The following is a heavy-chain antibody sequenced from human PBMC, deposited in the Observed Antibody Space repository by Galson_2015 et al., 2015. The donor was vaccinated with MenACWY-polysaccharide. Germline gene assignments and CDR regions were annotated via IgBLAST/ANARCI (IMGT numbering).Heavy chain of an antibody. J-gene: IGHJ3*02. CDR3: ARDCYGAPPHAQNDALDI. CDR2: IMQDGSEK. CDR1: GFTFSRYW. Sequence: SLRLSCAASGFTFSRYWMSWVRQAPGKGLEWVANIMQDGSEKNYVDSVKGRFTISRDNAKKSLYLQMNSLRAEDTAVYYCARDCYGAPPHAQNDALDIWGQGTMVTVSS. V-gene: IGHV3-7*01. D-gene: IGHD3-10*01.